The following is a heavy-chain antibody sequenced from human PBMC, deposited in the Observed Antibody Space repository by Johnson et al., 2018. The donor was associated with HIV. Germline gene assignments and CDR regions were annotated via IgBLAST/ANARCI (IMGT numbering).Heavy chain of an antibody. CDR1: GFTFSSYA. D-gene: IGHD6-19*01. V-gene: IGHV3-64*04. Sequence: QVQLVESGGGLVQPGGSLRLSCAASGFTFSSYAMHWVRQAPGKGLEYVSAISGSGGNTDYADSVKGRFTIYRDNSKNTLYLQMNSLRAEDTAVYYCARDQEQWLHPHAFDIWGQGTMVTVSS. J-gene: IGHJ3*02. CDR3: ARDQEQWLHPHAFDI. CDR2: ISGSGGNT.